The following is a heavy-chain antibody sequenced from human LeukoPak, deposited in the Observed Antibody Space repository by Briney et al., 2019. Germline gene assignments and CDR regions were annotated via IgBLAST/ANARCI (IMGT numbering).Heavy chain of an antibody. Sequence: GASAKVSCKASGYTFTSYGISWVRQAPGQGLEWMGWISAYNGNTNYAQKLQGRVTMTTDTSTSTAYMELRSLRSDDTAVYYCAILPSITMVREVNYWGKGTTVTISS. CDR1: GYTFTSYG. V-gene: IGHV1-18*01. CDR2: ISAYNGNT. J-gene: IGHJ6*04. CDR3: AILPSITMVREVNY. D-gene: IGHD3-10*01.